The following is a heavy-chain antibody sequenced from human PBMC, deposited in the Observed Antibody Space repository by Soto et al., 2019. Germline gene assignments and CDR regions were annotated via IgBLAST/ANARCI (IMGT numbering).Heavy chain of an antibody. CDR2: IIPIFGTA. CDR3: ARGYCSSTSCYDLRFDP. D-gene: IGHD2-2*01. Sequence: SVKVSCKASGGTFSSYAISWVRQAPGQGLEWMGGIIPIFGTANYAQKFQGRVTITADESTSTAYMELSSLRSEDTAVYYCARGYCSSTSCYDLRFDPWGQGTLVTVSS. J-gene: IGHJ5*02. V-gene: IGHV1-69*13. CDR1: GGTFSSYA.